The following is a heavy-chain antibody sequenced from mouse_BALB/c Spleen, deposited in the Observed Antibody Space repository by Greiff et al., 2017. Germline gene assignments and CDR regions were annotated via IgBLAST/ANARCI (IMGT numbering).Heavy chain of an antibody. V-gene: IGHV14-3*02. CDR1: GFNIKDTY. D-gene: IGHD5-5*01. Sequence: VQLQQSGAELVKPGASVKLSCTASGFNIKDTYMHWVKQRPEQGLEWIGRIDPANGNTKYDPKFQGKATITADTSSNTAYLQLSSLTSEDTAVYYCAPPTYGFYAMDYWGQGTSVTVSS. CDR3: APPTYGFYAMDY. CDR2: IDPANGNT. J-gene: IGHJ4*01.